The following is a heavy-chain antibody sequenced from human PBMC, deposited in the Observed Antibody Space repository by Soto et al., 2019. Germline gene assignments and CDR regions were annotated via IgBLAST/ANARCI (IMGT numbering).Heavy chain of an antibody. CDR3: ARRGGYGSSWFDP. D-gene: IGHD6-25*01. CDR2: VFYTGDT. V-gene: IGHV4-39*01. CDR1: GDSMISGTNY. J-gene: IGHJ5*02. Sequence: PSETLSLTCTVSGDSMISGTNYWGWIRQPPGKGPEWIGCVFYTGDTYYNPSLTSRVTISVDTAKNQFSLRLTSVTAADTAVYYCARRGGYGSSWFDPWGQGTLVTVSS.